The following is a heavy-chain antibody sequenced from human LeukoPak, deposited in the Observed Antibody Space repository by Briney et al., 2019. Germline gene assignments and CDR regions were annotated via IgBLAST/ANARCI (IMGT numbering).Heavy chain of an antibody. CDR2: INHSGST. Sequence: SETLSLTCAVYGGSFSGYYWSWIRQPPGKGLEWIGEINHSGSTNYNPSLKSRVTISVDKSKNQFSLKLSSVTAADTAVYYCARALNMVRGVIWDWFDPWGQGTLVTVSS. J-gene: IGHJ5*02. D-gene: IGHD3-10*01. CDR1: GGSFSGYY. CDR3: ARALNMVRGVIWDWFDP. V-gene: IGHV4-34*01.